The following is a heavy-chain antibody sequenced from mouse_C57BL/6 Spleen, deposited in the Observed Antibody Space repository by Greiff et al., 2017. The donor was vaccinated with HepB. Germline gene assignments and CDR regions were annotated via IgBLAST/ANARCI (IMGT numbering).Heavy chain of an antibody. J-gene: IGHJ2*01. V-gene: IGHV1-61*01. CDR1: GYTFTSYW. CDR3: ARGDPYYYGSSYEGYFDD. CDR2: IYPSDSET. D-gene: IGHD1-1*01. Sequence: VQLQQPGAELVRPGSSVKLSCKASGYTFTSYWMDWVKQRPGQGLEWIGNIYPSDSETHYNQKFKDKATLTVDKSSSTAYMQLSSLTSEDSAVYYCARGDPYYYGSSYEGYFDDWGQGATLTVSS.